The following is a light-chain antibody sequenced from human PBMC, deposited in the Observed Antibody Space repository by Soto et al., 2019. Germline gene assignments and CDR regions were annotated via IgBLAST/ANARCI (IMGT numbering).Light chain of an antibody. V-gene: IGLV2-8*01. Sequence: QSVLTQPPSASGSPGQSVTISCTGTSSDVGGYNNVSWYQQHPGKAPKLMIYEVSERPSGVPDRFSGSKSSNTASLTVSGLQAEDEADYYCSPYAGSNNFVFGTGTKVTV. CDR1: SSDVGGYNN. CDR3: SPYAGSNNFV. J-gene: IGLJ1*01. CDR2: EVS.